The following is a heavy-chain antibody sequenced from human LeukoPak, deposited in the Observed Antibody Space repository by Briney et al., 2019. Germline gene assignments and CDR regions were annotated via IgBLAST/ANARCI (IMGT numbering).Heavy chain of an antibody. CDR2: ISDDGSNE. CDR1: GFSFSSYG. CDR3: AKDLNRVLPDY. V-gene: IGHV3-30*18. J-gene: IGHJ4*02. Sequence: PGGSLRLSCAASGFSFSSYGMHWVRQAPGKGLEWVAVISDDGSNEYYADSVKGRFTISRDNSKNMLYLQMSSLRAEDTAVYYCAKDLNRVLPDYWGQGTLVIVSS. D-gene: IGHD2-15*01.